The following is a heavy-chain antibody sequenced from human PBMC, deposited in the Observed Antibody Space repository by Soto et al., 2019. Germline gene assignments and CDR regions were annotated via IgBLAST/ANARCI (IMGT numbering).Heavy chain of an antibody. Sequence: QVQLVQSGAEVKKPGASVKVSCKASGYTFTSYDINWVRQATGQGLEWMGWMNPNSGNTGYAKKFQGRVTMTRNTSISTAYKEVSSLRSEDTAVYYCAKWDRSVGAFDIWGQGTMVTVSS. CDR2: MNPNSGNT. D-gene: IGHD1-26*01. CDR1: GYTFTSYD. J-gene: IGHJ3*02. CDR3: AKWDRSVGAFDI. V-gene: IGHV1-8*01.